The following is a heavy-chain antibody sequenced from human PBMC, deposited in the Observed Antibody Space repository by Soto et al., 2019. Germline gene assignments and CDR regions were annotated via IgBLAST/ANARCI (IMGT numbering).Heavy chain of an antibody. CDR1: GGSISSYY. D-gene: IGHD3-22*01. V-gene: IGHV4-59*01. CDR3: ARVARSGSSGYPTNKYWYFDL. CDR2: IYYSGST. J-gene: IGHJ2*01. Sequence: PSETLSLTCTVSGGSISSYYWSWIRQPPGKGLEWIGYIYYSGSTNYNPSLKGRVTISVDTSKNQFSLKLSSVTAADTAVYYCARVARSGSSGYPTNKYWYFDLWGRGTLVTVSS.